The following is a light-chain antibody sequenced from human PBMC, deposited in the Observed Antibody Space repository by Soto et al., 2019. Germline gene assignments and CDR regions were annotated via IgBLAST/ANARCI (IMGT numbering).Light chain of an antibody. CDR3: QTWGSGIVV. CDR2: LNSDGSH. J-gene: IGLJ2*01. CDR1: SVHSNYA. V-gene: IGLV4-69*01. Sequence: QPVLTQSPSASASLGASVKLTCTLSSVHSNYAIAWHHQQSEKGPRYLMKLNSDGSHSKGDGIPDRFSGSSSWAERYLTISSLQYEDDADYCCQTWGSGIVVFGGGTKLTVL.